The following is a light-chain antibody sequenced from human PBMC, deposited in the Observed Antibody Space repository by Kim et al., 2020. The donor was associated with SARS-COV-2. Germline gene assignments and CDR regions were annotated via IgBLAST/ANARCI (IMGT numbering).Light chain of an antibody. CDR3: QQYDSSQWT. V-gene: IGKV1-5*03. CDR2: KAS. Sequence: DIQMTQSPSSLSASVGDRVTITCRASQSISSHLAWYQQKPGRAPKLLIYKASILESGVPSRFSGSGSGTEFTLSISSLQPDDFATFYCQQYDSSQWTFGRGTKVDIK. CDR1: QSISSH. J-gene: IGKJ1*01.